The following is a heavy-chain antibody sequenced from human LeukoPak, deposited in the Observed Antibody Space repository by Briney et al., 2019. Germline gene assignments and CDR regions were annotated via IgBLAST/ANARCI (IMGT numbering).Heavy chain of an antibody. V-gene: IGHV4-34*01. D-gene: IGHD4-11*01. J-gene: IGHJ4*02. Sequence: PSETLSLTCAVYGGSFSGYYWSWIRQPPGKGLEWIGEINHSGSTNYNPSLKSRVTISVDTSKNQFSLKLSSVTAADTAVYYCARRYYSGLFDYWGQGTLVTVSS. CDR3: ARRYYSGLFDY. CDR1: GGSFSGYY. CDR2: INHSGST.